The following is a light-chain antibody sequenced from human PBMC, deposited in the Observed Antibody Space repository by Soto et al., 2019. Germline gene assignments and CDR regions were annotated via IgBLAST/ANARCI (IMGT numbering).Light chain of an antibody. Sequence: EIVLTQSPGTLSLSPGERATLSCRASQSVSSSYLAWYQQKPGQAPRLLIYGASSRATGIPYRFSGSGSGTDFTLTISRLEPEDFAVYYCQQYGSSSPWTFGQGTKVDI. J-gene: IGKJ1*01. V-gene: IGKV3-20*01. CDR1: QSVSSSY. CDR2: GAS. CDR3: QQYGSSSPWT.